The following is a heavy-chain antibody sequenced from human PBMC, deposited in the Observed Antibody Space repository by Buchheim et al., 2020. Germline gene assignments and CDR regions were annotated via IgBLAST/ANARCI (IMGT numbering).Heavy chain of an antibody. CDR1: GFTFSNAW. CDR2: NKSKTDGGTT. J-gene: IGHJ4*02. D-gene: IGHD3-9*01. Sequence: EVQLVESGGGLVKPGGSLRLSCAASGFTFSNAWMSWVRQAPGKGLEWVGRNKSKTDGGTTDYAAPVKGRFTISRDDSKNTLYLQMNSLKTEDTAVYYCTTDGFRLRYFDWLGIDYWGQGTL. CDR3: TTDGFRLRYFDWLGIDY. V-gene: IGHV3-15*01.